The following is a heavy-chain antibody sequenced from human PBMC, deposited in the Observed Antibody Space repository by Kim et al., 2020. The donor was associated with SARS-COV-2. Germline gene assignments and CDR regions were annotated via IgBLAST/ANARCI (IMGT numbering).Heavy chain of an antibody. V-gene: IGHV3-33*08. CDR3: ARGPEAGYYDSSGDAFDI. D-gene: IGHD3-22*01. CDR2: IWYDGSNK. CDR1: GFTFSSYG. J-gene: IGHJ3*02. Sequence: GGSLRLSCAASGFTFSSYGMHWVRQAPGKGLEWVAVIWYDGSNKYYADSVKGRFTISRDNSKNTLYLQMNSLRAEDTAVYYCARGPEAGYYDSSGDAFDIWGQGTMVTVSS.